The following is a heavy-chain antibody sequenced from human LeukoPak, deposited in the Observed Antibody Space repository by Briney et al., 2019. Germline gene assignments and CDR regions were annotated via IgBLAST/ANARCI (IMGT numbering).Heavy chain of an antibody. CDR2: ISSSSYI. J-gene: IGHJ4*02. CDR3: ARSSDITMVRGVIFDY. V-gene: IGHV3-21*01. D-gene: IGHD3-10*01. CDR1: GFTFSSYS. Sequence: GGSLRLSCAASGFTFSSYSMNWVRQAPGKGLEWVSSISSSSYIYYADSVKGRFTISRDNAKNSLYLQMNSLRAEDTAVYYCARSSDITMVRGVIFDYWGQGTLVTVSS.